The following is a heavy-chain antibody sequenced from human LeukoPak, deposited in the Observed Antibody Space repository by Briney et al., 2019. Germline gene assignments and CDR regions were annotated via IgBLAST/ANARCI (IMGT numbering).Heavy chain of an antibody. Sequence: SETLSLTCTVSGGSISSGSYYWSWIRQPPGKGLEWIGYIYYSGSTNYNPSLKSRVTISVDTSKNQFSLKLSSVTAADTAVYYCARRPSSGWYSEYYFDYWGQGTLVTVSS. D-gene: IGHD6-19*01. V-gene: IGHV4-61*01. CDR1: GGSISSGSYY. CDR2: IYYSGST. CDR3: ARRPSSGWYSEYYFDY. J-gene: IGHJ4*02.